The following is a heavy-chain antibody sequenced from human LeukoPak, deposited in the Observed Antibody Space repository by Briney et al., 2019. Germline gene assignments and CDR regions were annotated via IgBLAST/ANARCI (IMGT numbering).Heavy chain of an antibody. D-gene: IGHD1-26*01. J-gene: IGHJ3*02. Sequence: YISSSGSTIYYADSVKGRFTISRDNAKNSLYLQMNSLRAEDTAVYYCASGRWELQSPFDAFDIWGQGTMVTVSS. V-gene: IGHV3-11*04. CDR2: ISSSGSTI. CDR3: ASGRWELQSPFDAFDI.